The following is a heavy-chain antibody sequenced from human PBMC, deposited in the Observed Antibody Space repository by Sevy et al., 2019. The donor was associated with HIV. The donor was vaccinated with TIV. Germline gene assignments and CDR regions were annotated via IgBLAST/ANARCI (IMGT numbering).Heavy chain of an antibody. V-gene: IGHV1-24*01. Sequence: ASVKGSCKVSGSTLTKLSMHCVRQAPGKGLEWVATFDPEDDKTIYAQQFQGRVTMTEDTSTDTAYMELKSLRSEDTAVYYCATTKDYYERSGYPFDYWGQGTQVTLSS. CDR1: GSTLTKLS. D-gene: IGHD3-22*01. J-gene: IGHJ4*02. CDR2: FDPEDDKT. CDR3: ATTKDYYERSGYPFDY.